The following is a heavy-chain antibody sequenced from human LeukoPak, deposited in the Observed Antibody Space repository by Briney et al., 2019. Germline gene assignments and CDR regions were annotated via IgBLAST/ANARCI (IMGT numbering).Heavy chain of an antibody. Sequence: PGGSLRLSCAASGFTFSSYGMHWVRQAPGKGLEWVAFIRYDGSNKYYADSVKGRYTISRDNSKNTLYLQMNSLRAEDTAVYYCARDVTAMPTRNAFDIWGQGTMVTVSS. CDR1: GFTFSSYG. CDR2: IRYDGSNK. D-gene: IGHD5-18*01. CDR3: ARDVTAMPTRNAFDI. J-gene: IGHJ3*02. V-gene: IGHV3-30*02.